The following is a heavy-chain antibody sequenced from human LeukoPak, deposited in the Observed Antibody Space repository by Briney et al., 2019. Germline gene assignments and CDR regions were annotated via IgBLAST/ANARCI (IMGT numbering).Heavy chain of an antibody. D-gene: IGHD2-15*01. CDR1: GFTFSSYS. CDR2: ISSNGGST. J-gene: IGHJ6*02. V-gene: IGHV3-64D*06. CDR3: VKDKWDCSGGSCYYYGMDV. Sequence: GGSLRLSCAASGFTFSSYSMNWVRQAPGKGLEYVSAISSNGGSTYYADSVKGRFTISRDNSKNTLYLQMSSLRAEDTAVYYCVKDKWDCSGGSCYYYGMDVWGQGTTVTVSS.